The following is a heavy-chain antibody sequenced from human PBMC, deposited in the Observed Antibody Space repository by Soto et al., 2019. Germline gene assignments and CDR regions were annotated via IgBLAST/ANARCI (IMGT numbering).Heavy chain of an antibody. CDR1: GFTLSVQY. CDR2: SRDKPQGYST. CDR3: VRATYFSDSSGYTRCLDY. V-gene: IGHV3-72*01. J-gene: IGHJ4*02. Sequence: GGSLCVSSSGSGFTLSVQYIDWVRQAPGKGLEWVVRSRDKPQGYSTAYAASVKGKFTTSRDESKNSAYLQMNSLKTEDTAVYYCVRATYFSDSSGYTRCLDYWGQGTLVTVSS. D-gene: IGHD3-22*01.